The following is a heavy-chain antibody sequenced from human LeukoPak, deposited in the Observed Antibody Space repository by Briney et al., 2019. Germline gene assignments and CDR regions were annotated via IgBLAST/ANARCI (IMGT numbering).Heavy chain of an antibody. J-gene: IGHJ6*03. V-gene: IGHV6-1*01. CDR1: GDSVSSNSAA. D-gene: IGHD2-2*01. Sequence: QTLSLTCAISGDSVSSNSAAWNWIRQSPSRGLEWLVSTYYRSKWYNDYAVSVKSRITINPDTSKNQFSLQLNSVTPEDTAVYYCARDLVVPAAMRYYYYMDVWGKGTTVTVSS. CDR3: ARDLVVPAAMRYYYYMDV. CDR2: TYYRSKWYN.